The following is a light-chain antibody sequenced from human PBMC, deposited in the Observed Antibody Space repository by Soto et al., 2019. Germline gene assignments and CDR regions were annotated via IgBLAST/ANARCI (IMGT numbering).Light chain of an antibody. Sequence: EIVMTQSPAILAVSPGGRVTPSGGATQTVSTNLAWYQQVPGQAPRLLIYGASARATGIPARFSGSRSGAEFTLTISSLQSEDFAVYYCQHYVTWPLTFGGGTKVDIK. CDR2: GAS. V-gene: IGKV3-15*01. J-gene: IGKJ4*01. CDR3: QHYVTWPLT. CDR1: QTVSTN.